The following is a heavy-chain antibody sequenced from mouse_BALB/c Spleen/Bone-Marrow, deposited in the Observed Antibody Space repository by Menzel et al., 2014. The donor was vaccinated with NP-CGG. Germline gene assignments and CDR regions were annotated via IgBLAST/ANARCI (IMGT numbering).Heavy chain of an antibody. D-gene: IGHD1-1*01. CDR2: INNNGGST. CDR3: ARVYGWYFDV. J-gene: IGHJ1*01. Sequence: VQLQQPGGGLVQPGVSLKLSCVASGFTFSSYGMSWVRQTPDKRLELVATINNNGGSTYYPDSVKGQFTISRDNAKNTLYLQMSSLKSEDTAMYYCARVYGWYFDVWGAGTTVTVSS. V-gene: IGHV5-6-3*01. CDR1: GFTFSSYG.